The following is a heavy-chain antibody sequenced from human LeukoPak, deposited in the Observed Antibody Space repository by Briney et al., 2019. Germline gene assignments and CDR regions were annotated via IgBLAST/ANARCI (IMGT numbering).Heavy chain of an antibody. J-gene: IGHJ4*02. CDR3: ARDSYGDANFDS. V-gene: IGHV3-53*01. CDR1: GFIVNTNY. Sequence: GGYLRLSCAASGFIVNTNYMTWVRQAPGRGLEWVSFYADSVKGRFTISRDISKNAVYLQMNSLRAEDTAVYYCARDSYGDANFDSWGQGTLVTVSS. D-gene: IGHD4-17*01.